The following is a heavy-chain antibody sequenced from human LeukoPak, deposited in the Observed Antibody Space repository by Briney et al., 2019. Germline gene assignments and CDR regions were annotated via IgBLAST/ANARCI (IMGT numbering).Heavy chain of an antibody. Sequence: SETLSLTCTVSGGSISSYYWSWIRQPPGKGLEWIGYIYYSGSSNYNPSLKSRVTISVDTSKNQFSLKLSSVTAADTAVYYCARAQYDYVWGSYRPSQEYFDYWGQGTLVTVSS. J-gene: IGHJ4*02. CDR1: GGSISSYY. CDR2: IYYSGSS. D-gene: IGHD3-16*02. CDR3: ARAQYDYVWGSYRPSQEYFDY. V-gene: IGHV4-59*01.